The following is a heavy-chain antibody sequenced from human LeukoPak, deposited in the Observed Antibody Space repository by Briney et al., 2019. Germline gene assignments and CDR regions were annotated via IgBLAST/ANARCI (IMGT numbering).Heavy chain of an antibody. CDR1: GGSFGDIA. V-gene: IGHV1-69*05. Sequence: SVKVSCKASGGSFGDIAIIWLRQAPGHGLEWMGRSVPMSDTKDYAQKFQGRVTFTTDESTTTAHMELSNLSPEDTAVYYCAATSIIFNWFDPWGQGTLVTVSS. CDR2: SVPMSDTK. J-gene: IGHJ5*02. D-gene: IGHD1-14*01. CDR3: AATSIIFNWFDP.